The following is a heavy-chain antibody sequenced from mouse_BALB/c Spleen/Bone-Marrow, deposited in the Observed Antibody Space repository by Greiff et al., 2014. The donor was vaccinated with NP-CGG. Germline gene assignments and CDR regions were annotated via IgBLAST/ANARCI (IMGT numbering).Heavy chain of an antibody. CDR1: GYAFSSYW. Sequence: QVHVKQSGAELVRPGSSVKISCKASGYAFSSYWMNWEKQRPGQGLEWIGQIYPGDGDTNYNGKFKGKATLTADKSSSTAYMQLSSLTSEDSAVYFCARWITTVVAPYVMDYWGQGTSVTVSS. J-gene: IGHJ4*01. V-gene: IGHV1-80*01. D-gene: IGHD1-1*01. CDR2: IYPGDGDT. CDR3: ARWITTVVAPYVMDY.